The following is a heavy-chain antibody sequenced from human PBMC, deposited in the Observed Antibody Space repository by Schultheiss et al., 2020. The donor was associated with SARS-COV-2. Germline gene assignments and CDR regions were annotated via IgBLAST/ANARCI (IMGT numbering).Heavy chain of an antibody. CDR2: INPNSGGT. CDR1: GYTFTSYY. J-gene: IGHJ5*02. CDR3: ARGSHDQGVVGWFDP. Sequence: GGSLRLSCKASGYTFTSYYMHWVRQAPGQGLEWMGIINPNSGGTNYAQKFQGRVTMTRDTSISTAYMELSRLRSEDTAVYYCARGSHDQGVVGWFDPWGQGTLVTVSS. D-gene: IGHD1-26*01. V-gene: IGHV1-2*02.